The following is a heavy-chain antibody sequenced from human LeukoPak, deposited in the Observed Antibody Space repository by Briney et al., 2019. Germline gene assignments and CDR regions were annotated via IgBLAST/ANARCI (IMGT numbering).Heavy chain of an antibody. D-gene: IGHD3-22*01. V-gene: IGHV4-59*12. Sequence: SETLSLTCTVSGGSFSPYYWSWIRQSPGKGLEWIAYIHYSGRTNYNPSLKSRVTISVDTSKNQFSLKLSSVTAADTAVYYCARDPYYYDSSGYPPFDYWGQGTLVTVSS. J-gene: IGHJ4*02. CDR3: ARDPYYYDSSGYPPFDY. CDR1: GGSFSPYY. CDR2: IHYSGRT.